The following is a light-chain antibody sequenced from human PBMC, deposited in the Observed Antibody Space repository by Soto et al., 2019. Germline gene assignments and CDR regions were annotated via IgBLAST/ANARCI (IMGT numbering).Light chain of an antibody. V-gene: IGKV1-9*01. Sequence: IQLTQSPSSLSASVGDRVTVTCRASQDIRNYLAWYQQKPGKAPKLLICDASTLYSGVPSRFSGSGSGTDFTLVISGLQPEDFAAYYCQQLRSYPSTVGGGTKVEI. CDR3: QQLRSYPST. J-gene: IGKJ4*01. CDR2: DAS. CDR1: QDIRNY.